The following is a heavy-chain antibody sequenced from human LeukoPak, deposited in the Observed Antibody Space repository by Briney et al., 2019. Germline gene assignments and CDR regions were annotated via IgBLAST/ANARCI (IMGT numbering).Heavy chain of an antibody. J-gene: IGHJ4*02. V-gene: IGHV3-21*01. D-gene: IGHD2-15*01. CDR2: ISSSSSYI. CDR1: GFTFSSYS. Sequence: GGSLRLSCAASGFTFSSYSMNWVRQAPGKGLEWVSSISSSSSYIYYADSVKGRFTISRDNAKNSLYLQMNSLRAEDTAVYYCARVEKVVAATNFDYWGQGTLVTVSS. CDR3: ARVEKVVAATNFDY.